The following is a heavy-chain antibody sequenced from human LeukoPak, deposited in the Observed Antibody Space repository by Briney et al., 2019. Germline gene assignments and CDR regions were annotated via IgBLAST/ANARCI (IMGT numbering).Heavy chain of an antibody. D-gene: IGHD4-17*01. CDR3: ARIKEVTTPDY. CDR1: GFTFSNYW. CDR2: IKQDGSEE. Sequence: PGGSLRLSCAASGFTFSNYWMSWVRQAPGKGLEWVANIKQDGSEEYYVDSVKGRFTISRDNAKNSLYLQMNSLRAEDTAVYYCARIKEVTTPDYWGQGTLVTVSS. J-gene: IGHJ4*02. V-gene: IGHV3-7*01.